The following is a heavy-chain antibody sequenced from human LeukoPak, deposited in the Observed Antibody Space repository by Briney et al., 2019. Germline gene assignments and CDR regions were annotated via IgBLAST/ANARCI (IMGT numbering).Heavy chain of an antibody. J-gene: IGHJ4*02. CDR2: ISSSSSYI. CDR3: ARADSSGYYSY. D-gene: IGHD3-22*01. Sequence: SGGSLRLSCAASGFTFSSYTMTWVRLAPGKGLEWVSSISSSSSYIYYADSVKGRFTISRDNAKNSLYLQMNSLRAEDTAVYYCARADSSGYYSYWGQGTLVTVSS. CDR1: GFTFSSYT. V-gene: IGHV3-21*01.